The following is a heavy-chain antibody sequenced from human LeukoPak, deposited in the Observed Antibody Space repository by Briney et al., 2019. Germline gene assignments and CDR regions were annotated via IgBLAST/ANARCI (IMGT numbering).Heavy chain of an antibody. CDR1: GGSISSSSYY. J-gene: IGHJ6*02. V-gene: IGHV4-39*07. Sequence: PSETLSLTCTVSGGSISSSSYYWGWIRQPPGKGLEWIGSIYYSGSTYYNPSLKSRVTISVDTSKNQFSLKLSSVTAADTAVYYCARDRYSYGSYYGMDVWGQGTTVTVSS. CDR2: IYYSGST. CDR3: ARDRYSYGSYYGMDV. D-gene: IGHD5-18*01.